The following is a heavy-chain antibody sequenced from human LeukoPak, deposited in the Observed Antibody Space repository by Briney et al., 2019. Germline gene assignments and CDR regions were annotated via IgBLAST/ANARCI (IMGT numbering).Heavy chain of an antibody. J-gene: IGHJ4*02. CDR1: GFTFDDYG. CDR3: AKERHYYDSSGYYYYFDY. Sequence: GGSLRLSCAASGFTFDDYGMSWVRQAPGKGLEWVSAISGSGGSTYYADSVKGRFTISRDNSKNTLYLQMNSLRAEDTAVYYCAKERHYYDSSGYYYYFDYWGQGTLVTVSS. V-gene: IGHV3-23*01. D-gene: IGHD3-22*01. CDR2: ISGSGGST.